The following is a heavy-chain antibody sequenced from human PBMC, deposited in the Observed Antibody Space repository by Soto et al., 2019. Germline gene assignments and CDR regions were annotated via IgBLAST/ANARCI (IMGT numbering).Heavy chain of an antibody. CDR2: IHYSGST. J-gene: IGHJ5*02. CDR3: ATGRFSAMVRGVIMFDP. Sequence: PSETLSLTSTVSGFSISSYYWNWIRQPPGKGLEWIGYIHYSGSTNYNPSLKSRVTISVDKSKNQFSLKLSSVTAADTAVYYCATGRFSAMVRGVIMFDPWGQGTLVTVSS. D-gene: IGHD3-10*01. V-gene: IGHV4-59*01. CDR1: GFSISSYY.